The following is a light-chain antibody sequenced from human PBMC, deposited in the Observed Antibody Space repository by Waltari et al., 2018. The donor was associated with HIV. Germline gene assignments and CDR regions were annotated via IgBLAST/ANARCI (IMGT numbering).Light chain of an antibody. Sequence: EIVLTQSPATLPLSPGERATLSCRASQSVITYLAWYQQKPGQAPRLLIYDASNRATGIPARFSGSGSGTDFTLTISSLEPEDFAVYYCQQHSNWPPEITFGQGTRLEIK. J-gene: IGKJ5*01. CDR1: QSVITY. V-gene: IGKV3-11*01. CDR2: DAS. CDR3: QQHSNWPPEIT.